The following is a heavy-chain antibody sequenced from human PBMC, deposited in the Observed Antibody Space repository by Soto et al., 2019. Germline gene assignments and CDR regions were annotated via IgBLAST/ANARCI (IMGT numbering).Heavy chain of an antibody. Sequence: SVKVSCKASGGTFSSYAISWVRQAPGQGLEWMGGIIPIFGTANYAQKFQGRVTITADESTSTAYMELSSLRSEDTAVYYCARCRVPYYYYNGMDVWGQGTTVTVSS. CDR3: ARCRVPYYYYNGMDV. CDR1: GGTFSSYA. CDR2: IIPIFGTA. V-gene: IGHV1-69*13. D-gene: IGHD2-2*01. J-gene: IGHJ6*02.